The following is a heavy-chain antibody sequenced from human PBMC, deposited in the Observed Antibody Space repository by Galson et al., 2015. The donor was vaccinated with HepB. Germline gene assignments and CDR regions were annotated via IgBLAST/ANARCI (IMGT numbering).Heavy chain of an antibody. CDR3: AGASQGGGWPYYFYGGMDV. V-gene: IGHV3-23*01. J-gene: IGHJ6*02. D-gene: IGHD6-19*01. CDR2: VTGSGRSA. Sequence: SLRLSCAGSGFTFNNYAVNWVRQAPGKGLQWVSGVTGSGRSAYFAESVQGRFTISRDNSRNAVYLQMSSLRVEDTAIYYCAGASQGGGWPYYFYGGMDVWGQGTTVTVSS. CDR1: GFTFNNYA.